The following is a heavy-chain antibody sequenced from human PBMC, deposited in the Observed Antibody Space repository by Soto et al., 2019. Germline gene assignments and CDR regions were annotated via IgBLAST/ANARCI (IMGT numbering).Heavy chain of an antibody. D-gene: IGHD5-18*01. CDR1: GGSISSSSYY. CDR2: IYYSGST. J-gene: IGHJ4*02. CDR3: ARRGYSYGLEDY. V-gene: IGHV4-39*01. Sequence: QLQLQESGPGLVKPSETLSLTCTVSGGSISSSSYYWGWIRQPPGKGLEWIGSIYYSGSTYYNPSLKSRVTISVDTSKNQFSLKLSSVTAADTAVYYCARRGYSYGLEDYWGQGTLVTVSS.